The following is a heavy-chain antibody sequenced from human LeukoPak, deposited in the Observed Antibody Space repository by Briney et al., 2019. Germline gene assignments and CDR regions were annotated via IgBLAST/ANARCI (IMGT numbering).Heavy chain of an antibody. CDR1: GFIFSNYG. CDR3: AKVVPFELGFHY. D-gene: IGHD3/OR15-3a*01. Sequence: GRSLRLSCAASGFIFSNYGMHWVRQAPGKGLEWVAVIWFDGSNEDYADSVKGRFTISRDNSKNTLFLQMNSLRAEDTAVYYCAKVVPFELGFHYWGQGTLVTVSS. CDR2: IWFDGSNE. J-gene: IGHJ4*02. V-gene: IGHV3-33*06.